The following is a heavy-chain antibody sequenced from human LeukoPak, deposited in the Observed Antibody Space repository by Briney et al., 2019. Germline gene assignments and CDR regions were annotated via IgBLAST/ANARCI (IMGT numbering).Heavy chain of an antibody. CDR1: GFTFDDYA. Sequence: QPGGSLRLSYAASGFTFDDYAMHWVRQAPGKGLEWVSGISWNSGSIGYADSVKGRFTISRDNAKNSLYLQMNSLRAEDTAVYYCAKTQKEAAAGTYFDYWGQGTLVTVSP. J-gene: IGHJ4*02. D-gene: IGHD6-13*01. CDR3: AKTQKEAAAGTYFDY. CDR2: ISWNSGSI. V-gene: IGHV3-9*01.